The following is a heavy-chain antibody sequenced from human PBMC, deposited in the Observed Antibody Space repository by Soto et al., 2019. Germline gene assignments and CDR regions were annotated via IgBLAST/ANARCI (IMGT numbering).Heavy chain of an antibody. D-gene: IGHD6-19*01. CDR2: IYHSGST. Sequence: KPSETLSLTCAVSGGSISSSNWWSWVRQPPGKGLEWIGEIYHSGSTNYNPSLKSRVTISVDKSKNQFSLKLSSVTAADTAVYYCASLRATGYSSGWYYFDYWGQGTLVTVSS. CDR1: GGSISSSNW. CDR3: ASLRATGYSSGWYYFDY. J-gene: IGHJ4*02. V-gene: IGHV4-4*02.